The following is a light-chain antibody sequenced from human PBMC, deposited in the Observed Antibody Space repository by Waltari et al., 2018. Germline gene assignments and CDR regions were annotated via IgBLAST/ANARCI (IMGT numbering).Light chain of an antibody. Sequence: DIQLTQSPSFLSASVGDRVTIPCRVSQGISSYLAWYQQKPGKAPKLLIYAASTLQSGVPSRFSGSGSGTEFTLTISSLQPEDFATYYCQQLNSYPLTFGGGTKVEI. CDR1: QGISSY. V-gene: IGKV1-9*01. CDR3: QQLNSYPLT. J-gene: IGKJ4*01. CDR2: AAS.